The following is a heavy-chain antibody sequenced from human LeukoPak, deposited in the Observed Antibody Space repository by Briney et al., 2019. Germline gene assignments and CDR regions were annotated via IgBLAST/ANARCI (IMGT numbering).Heavy chain of an antibody. J-gene: IGHJ6*02. CDR2: INPSGGST. CDR3: AREYYYDSSGSQPLGYYYGMDV. Sequence: GASVKVSCKASGYTFTSYYMHWVRRAPGQGLEWMGIINPSGGSTSYAQKFQGRVTMTRDTSTSTVYMELSSLRSEDTAVYYCAREYYYDSSGSQPLGYYYGMDVWGQGTTVTVSS. D-gene: IGHD3-22*01. V-gene: IGHV1-46*01. CDR1: GYTFTSYY.